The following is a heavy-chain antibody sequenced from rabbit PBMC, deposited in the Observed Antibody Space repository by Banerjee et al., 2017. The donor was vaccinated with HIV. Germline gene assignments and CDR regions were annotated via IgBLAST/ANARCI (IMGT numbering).Heavy chain of an antibody. J-gene: IGHJ4*01. D-gene: IGHD4-1*01. Sequence: QERLVESGGGLVQPEGSLTLTCKASGLDFSSSYWICWVRQAPGKGLEWIACIYTGSSGSTYYASWAKGRFTVSKTSSTTVTLQMTSLTAADTATYFCARDLAGVIGWNFNLWGQGTLVTVS. CDR1: GLDFSSSYW. CDR3: ARDLAGVIGWNFNL. V-gene: IGHV1S45*01. CDR2: IYTGSSGST.